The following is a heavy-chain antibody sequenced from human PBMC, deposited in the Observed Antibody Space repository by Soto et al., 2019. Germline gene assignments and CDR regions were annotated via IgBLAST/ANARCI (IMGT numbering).Heavy chain of an antibody. J-gene: IGHJ5*02. D-gene: IGHD6-19*01. CDR3: ARDPYSSGNFTDQNWFDP. CDR2: INAGNGNT. CDR1: GYTFTSYA. V-gene: IGHV1-3*01. Sequence: ASVKVSCKASGYTFTSYAMHWVRQAPGQRLEWMGWINAGNGNTKYSQKFQGRVTITRDTSASTAYMELSSLRSEDTAVYYCARDPYSSGNFTDQNWFDPWGQGTLVTVSS.